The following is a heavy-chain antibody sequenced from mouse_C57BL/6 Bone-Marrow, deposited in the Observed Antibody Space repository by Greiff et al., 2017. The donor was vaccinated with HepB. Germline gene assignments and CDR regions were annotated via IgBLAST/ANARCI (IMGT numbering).Heavy chain of an antibody. V-gene: IGHV1-50*01. CDR1: GYTFTSYW. Sequence: VQLKQPGAELVKPGASVKLSCKASGYTFTSYWMQWVKQRPGQGLEWIGEIDPSDSYTNYNQKFKGKATLTVDTSSSTAYMQLSSLTSEDSAVYYCARYGNYLFDYWGQGTTLTVSS. D-gene: IGHD2-1*01. J-gene: IGHJ2*01. CDR3: ARYGNYLFDY. CDR2: IDPSDSYT.